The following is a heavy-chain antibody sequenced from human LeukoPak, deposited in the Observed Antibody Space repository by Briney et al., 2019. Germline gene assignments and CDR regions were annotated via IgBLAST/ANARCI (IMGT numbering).Heavy chain of an antibody. CDR2: ISPNNGNT. CDR3: ARDRDSSGWHVADY. J-gene: IGHJ4*02. D-gene: IGHD6-19*01. V-gene: IGHV1-18*01. CDR1: GYTFRSYD. Sequence: ASVKVSCKASGYTFRSYDITWVRQAPGQGLEWMGWISPNNGNTNYAQKFQGRVTMTTGTPMSTAYMEMRSLRSDDTAVYYCARDRDSSGWHVADYWGQGTPVTVSS.